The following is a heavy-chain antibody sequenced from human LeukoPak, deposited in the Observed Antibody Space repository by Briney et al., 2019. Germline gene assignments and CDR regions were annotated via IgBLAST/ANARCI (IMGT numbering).Heavy chain of an antibody. CDR2: INHSGST. CDR3: ARGKAEWLDNFRPNRFDY. CDR1: GGSFSGYY. V-gene: IGHV4-34*01. Sequence: PSETLSLTCAVYGGSFSGYYWSWIRQPPGKGLEWIGEINHSGSTNYNPSLKSRVTISVDTSKNQFSLKLSSVTAADTAVYYCARGKAEWLDNFRPNRFDYWGQGTLVTVSS. J-gene: IGHJ4*02. D-gene: IGHD6-19*01.